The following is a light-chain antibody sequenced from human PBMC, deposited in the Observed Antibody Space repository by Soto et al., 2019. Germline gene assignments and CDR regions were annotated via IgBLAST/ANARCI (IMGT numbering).Light chain of an antibody. J-gene: IGKJ1*01. V-gene: IGKV1-5*01. Sequence: DIQMTQSPSTLSASVGDRVTITCRATQSISTSLAWYQQKPGKAPNLLISGASNLESGVPSRFGGSGSGTESTLTISSLQPDDFSSYYCQQYYTYSTFGQGTKVEIK. CDR2: GAS. CDR1: QSISTS. CDR3: QQYYTYST.